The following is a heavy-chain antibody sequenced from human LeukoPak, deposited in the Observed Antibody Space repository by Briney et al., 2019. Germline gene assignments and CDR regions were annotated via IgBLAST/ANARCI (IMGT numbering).Heavy chain of an antibody. CDR1: GFTFSSYA. CDR2: ISYDGSNK. D-gene: IGHD3-9*01. Sequence: GGSLRLSCAASGFTFSSYAMHWVRQAPGKGLEWVAVISYDGSNKYYADSVKGRFTISRDNAKNSLYLQMNSLRAEDTAVYYCARVEILTGYSPDYWGQGTLVTVSS. V-gene: IGHV3-30*04. CDR3: ARVEILTGYSPDY. J-gene: IGHJ4*02.